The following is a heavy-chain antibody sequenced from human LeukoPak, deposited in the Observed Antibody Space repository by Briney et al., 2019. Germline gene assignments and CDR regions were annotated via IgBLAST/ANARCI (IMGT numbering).Heavy chain of an antibody. V-gene: IGHV3-66*01. CDR1: GFTVSSNY. CDR2: IYSGGST. CDR3: ARAPSIAAPFDY. J-gene: IGHJ4*02. Sequence: PGRSLRLSCAASGFTVSSNYMSWVRQAPGKGLEWVSVIYSGGSTYYAGSVKGRFTISRDNSKNTLYLQMNSLRAEDTAVYYCARAPSIAAPFDYWGQGTLVTVSS. D-gene: IGHD6-6*01.